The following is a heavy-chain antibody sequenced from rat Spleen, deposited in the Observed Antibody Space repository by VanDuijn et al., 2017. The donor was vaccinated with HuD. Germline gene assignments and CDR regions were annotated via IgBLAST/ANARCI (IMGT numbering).Heavy chain of an antibody. CDR1: GFSLTDYG. D-gene: IGHD1-6*01. CDR2: ISGGGNT. J-gene: IGHJ2*01. Sequence: QIQLKESGPGLVQPSQTLSLTCTVSGFSLTDYGVTWVRQFPGKGLEWIAAISGGGNTYYNSALKSQLSIRRDTSKSQVFLKMNSLQTEDTAIYFCIREGLMYTTDIPHYWGQGVMVTVSS. CDR3: IREGLMYTTDIPHY. V-gene: IGHV2S8*01.